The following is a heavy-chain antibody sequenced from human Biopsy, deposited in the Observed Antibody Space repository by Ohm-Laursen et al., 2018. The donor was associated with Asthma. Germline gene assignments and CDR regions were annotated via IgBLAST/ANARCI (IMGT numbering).Heavy chain of an antibody. V-gene: IGHV4-30-2*01. CDR3: ARIYDYWSGHYGFDP. D-gene: IGHD3-3*01. CDR1: GVSVGTRGYS. CDR2: LYHSGTT. Sequence: PSETLPLTWTASGVSVGTRGYSWTWIRQTPGRGLEWIGYLYHSGTTYYNPSLRSRVAILEDKSRNQFSLNLKSVTAADTAVYYCARIYDYWSGHYGFDPWGQGTLVTVPS. J-gene: IGHJ5*02.